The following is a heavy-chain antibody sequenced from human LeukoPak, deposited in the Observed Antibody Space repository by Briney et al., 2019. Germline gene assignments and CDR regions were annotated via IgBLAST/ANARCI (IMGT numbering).Heavy chain of an antibody. CDR3: ARDRANCLAQGWACGYFDY. J-gene: IGHJ4*02. V-gene: IGHV4-30-4*08. CDR1: GGSISSGDYY. D-gene: IGHD1-1*01. Sequence: SETLSLTCNVSGGSISSGDYYWSWIRQPPGKGLECIGYIYYSGSTYYNPSLKSRVTISVDTSKNQFSLRLSSVTAADTAVYYCARDRANCLAQGWACGYFDYWGQGTLVTVSS. CDR2: IYYSGST.